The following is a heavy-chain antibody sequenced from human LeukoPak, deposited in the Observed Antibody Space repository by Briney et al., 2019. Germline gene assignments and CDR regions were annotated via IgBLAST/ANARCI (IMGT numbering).Heavy chain of an antibody. Sequence: GGSLRLSCAASGFTVSSNYMSWVRQAPGKGLEWVSSISSSSSYIYYADSVKGRFTISRDNAKNSLYLQMNSLRAEDTAVYYCARSTSGAIWFGETIDYWGQGTLVTVSS. CDR1: GFTVSSNY. J-gene: IGHJ4*02. D-gene: IGHD3-10*01. V-gene: IGHV3-21*01. CDR2: ISSSSSYI. CDR3: ARSTSGAIWFGETIDY.